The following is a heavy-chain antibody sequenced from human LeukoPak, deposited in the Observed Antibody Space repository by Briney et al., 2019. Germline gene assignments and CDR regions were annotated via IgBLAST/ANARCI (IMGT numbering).Heavy chain of an antibody. CDR2: IIPIFGTA. V-gene: IGHV1-69*13. J-gene: IGHJ6*02. Sequence: ASVKVSCKASGGTFSSYAISWVRQAPGQGLEWMGGIIPIFGTANYAQKFQGRVTITADGSTSTAYVELSSLRSEDTAVYYCARVRLSYYYYGMDVWGQGTTVTVSS. CDR1: GGTFSSYA. CDR3: ARVRLSYYYYGMDV.